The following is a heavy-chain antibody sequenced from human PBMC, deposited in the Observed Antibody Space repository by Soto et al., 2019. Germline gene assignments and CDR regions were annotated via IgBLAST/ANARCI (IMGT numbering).Heavy chain of an antibody. J-gene: IGHJ6*02. CDR2: ISYDGSNK. CDR1: GFTFSSYG. CDR3: AKDLREAARPGYYYGMDV. Sequence: QVQLVESGGGVVQPGRSLRLSCAASGFTFSSYGMHWVRQAPGKGLEWVAVISYDGSNKYYADSVKGRFTISRDNSKNTLYLQMNSLRAEYTAVYYCAKDLREAARPGYYYGMDVWGQGTTVTVSS. V-gene: IGHV3-30*18. D-gene: IGHD6-6*01.